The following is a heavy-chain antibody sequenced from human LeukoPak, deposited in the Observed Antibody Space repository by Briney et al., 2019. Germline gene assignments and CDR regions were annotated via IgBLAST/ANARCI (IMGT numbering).Heavy chain of an antibody. D-gene: IGHD4-17*01. V-gene: IGHV3-9*01. Sequence: PGGSLRLSCAASGFRFADFAMHWVRQAPGKGLEWVSGISWNTNSIGYGDSVKGRFTISRDNAKNSLYLQMDSLRVEDTALYYCTKAPGVTTGWFDPWGQGTLVTVSP. CDR2: ISWNTNSI. CDR1: GFRFADFA. J-gene: IGHJ5*02. CDR3: TKAPGVTTGWFDP.